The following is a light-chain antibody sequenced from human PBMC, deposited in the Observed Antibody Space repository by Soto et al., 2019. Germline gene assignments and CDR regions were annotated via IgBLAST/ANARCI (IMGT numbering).Light chain of an antibody. CDR1: PSVSNS. J-gene: IGKJ4*01. Sequence: ESVLTQSPATLSLSPGERATLSCRASPSVSNSLAWYQHKPGQAPRLLIYDASNRATGVPTRFSGSGSGTDFTLTNSSLEPEDVAVYYCQQRNKWPPVTFGGGTRVEIK. CDR2: DAS. V-gene: IGKV3-11*01. CDR3: QQRNKWPPVT.